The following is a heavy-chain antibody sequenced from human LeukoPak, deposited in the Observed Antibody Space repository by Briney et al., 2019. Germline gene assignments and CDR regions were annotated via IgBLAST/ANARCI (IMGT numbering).Heavy chain of an antibody. CDR2: ISGDGRIT. V-gene: IGHV3-74*01. J-gene: IGHJ3*02. D-gene: IGHD1-26*01. CDR1: RFTFSNYW. Sequence: GGSLRLSCAASRFTFSNYWMHCVRQGPGKGLVWVSRISGDGRITRKADSVKGRFFISRDNAKNTLYLQMNSLRAEDTAVYYCARGGSPPEALGDTFDIWGQGTMVTVSS. CDR3: ARGGSPPEALGDTFDI.